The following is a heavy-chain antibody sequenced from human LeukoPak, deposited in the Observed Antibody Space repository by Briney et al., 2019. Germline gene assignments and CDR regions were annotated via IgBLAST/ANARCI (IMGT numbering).Heavy chain of an antibody. J-gene: IGHJ4*01. V-gene: IGHV3-21*01. D-gene: IGHD6-13*01. Sequence: GGSLRLSCAASGFTFSSYSTNWVRQAPGKGLEWVSSISSSGSYIYYADSVKGRFTISGDNAKNSLYLQMNSLRAEDTAVYYCARAWGHSSSWYYFDYWGHGTLVTVSS. CDR1: GFTFSSYS. CDR3: ARAWGHSSSWYYFDY. CDR2: ISSSGSYI.